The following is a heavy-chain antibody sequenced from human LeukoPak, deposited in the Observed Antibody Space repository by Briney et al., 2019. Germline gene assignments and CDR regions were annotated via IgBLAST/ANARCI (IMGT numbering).Heavy chain of an antibody. D-gene: IGHD3-16*01. V-gene: IGHV4-59*08. J-gene: IGHJ6*03. CDR3: ASCPLYSYYMDV. Sequence: SETLPLTCTVSGGSISSYYWSWIRQPPGKGLEWIGYIFYSGNTNYNPSLKSRVTISVDTSKNQFSLKLSSVTAADTAVYYCASCPLYSYYMDVWGKGTTVTVSS. CDR2: IFYSGNT. CDR1: GGSISSYY.